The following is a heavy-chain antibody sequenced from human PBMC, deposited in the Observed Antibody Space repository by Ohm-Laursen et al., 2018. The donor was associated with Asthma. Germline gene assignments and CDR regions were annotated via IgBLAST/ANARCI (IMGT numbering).Heavy chain of an antibody. J-gene: IGHJ4*02. CDR3: AREMWTPYGITIFGVVTGFDY. CDR2: INPSVGST. CDR1: GYTFTSYY. V-gene: IGHV1-46*01. Sequence: ASVKVSCKASGYTFTSYYMHWVRQAPGQGLEWMGIINPSVGSTSYAQKFQGRVTMTRDTSTSTVYMELSSLRSEDTAVYYCAREMWTPYGITIFGVVTGFDYWGQGTLVTVSS. D-gene: IGHD3-3*01.